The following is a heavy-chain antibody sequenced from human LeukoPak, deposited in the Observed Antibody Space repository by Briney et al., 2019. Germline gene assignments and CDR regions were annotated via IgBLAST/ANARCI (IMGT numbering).Heavy chain of an antibody. J-gene: IGHJ4*02. CDR3: AKDLGGSATTV. CDR1: GFTFEDHV. CDR2: ISWSGDRM. Sequence: GRSLRLTCAASGFTFEDHVMHWVRQAPGKGLEWVSSISWSGDRMGYADAVKGRFTISRDNAKNSLFLQMNSLRVEDTALYYCAKDLGGSATTVWGQGTLVTVSS. D-gene: IGHD2-2*01. V-gene: IGHV3-9*01.